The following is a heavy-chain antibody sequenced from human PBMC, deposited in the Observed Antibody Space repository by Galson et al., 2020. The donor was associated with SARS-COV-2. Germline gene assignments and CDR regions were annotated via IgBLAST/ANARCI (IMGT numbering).Heavy chain of an antibody. D-gene: IGHD3-9*01. CDR3: ARLCRYFDWLLSGYFDY. J-gene: IGHJ4*02. CDR2: IYYSGST. Sequence: SETLSLTCTVSGGSISSSSYYWGWIRQPPGKGLEWIGSIYYSGSTYYNPSLKSRVTISVDTSKNQFSLKLSSVTAADTAVYYCARLCRYFDWLLSGYFDYWGQGTLVTVSS. CDR1: GGSISSSSYY. V-gene: IGHV4-39*01.